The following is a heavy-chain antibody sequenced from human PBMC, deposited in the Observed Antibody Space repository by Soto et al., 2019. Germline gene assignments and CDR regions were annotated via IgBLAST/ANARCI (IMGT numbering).Heavy chain of an antibody. V-gene: IGHV3-53*01. D-gene: IGHD1-26*01. J-gene: IGHJ4*02. Sequence: GGSLRLSCAASGFTVSSNYMNWVRQAPGKGLEWVSVISSGGDTYYADSVKGRFTISRDNSKNTLYLQMNSLRAEDTAVYYCARDGSTVGSLGYWGQGTLVTVSS. CDR1: GFTVSSNY. CDR3: ARDGSTVGSLGY. CDR2: ISSGGDT.